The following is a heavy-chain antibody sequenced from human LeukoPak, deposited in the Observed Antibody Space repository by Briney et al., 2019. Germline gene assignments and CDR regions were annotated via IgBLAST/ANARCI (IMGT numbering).Heavy chain of an antibody. V-gene: IGHV5-51*01. J-gene: IGHJ3*02. D-gene: IGHD6-19*01. CDR2: IYPGDSDT. CDR3: ARREAVAGTGPRRDPPGAFDI. Sequence: PGESLKISCKGSGYSFTSYWIGWVRQMPGKGLEWMGIIYPGDSDTRYSPSFQGQVTISADKSITTAYLQWSSLKASDTAMYYCARREAVAGTGPRRDPPGAFDIWGQGTMVTVSS. CDR1: GYSFTSYW.